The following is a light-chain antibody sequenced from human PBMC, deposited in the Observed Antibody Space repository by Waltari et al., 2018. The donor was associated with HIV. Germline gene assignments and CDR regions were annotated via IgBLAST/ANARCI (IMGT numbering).Light chain of an antibody. CDR2: DNN. CDR1: NSNIGNNY. CDR3: GTWDSSLSAGV. J-gene: IGLJ2*01. Sequence: QSVLTHPPSVSAAPGQKVTISCSGSNSNIGNNYVSWYQQLPGSAPKLLIYDNNKRPSGIPDRFSGSKSGTSATLGITGLQTGDEADYYCGTWDSSLSAGVFGGGTKVTVL. V-gene: IGLV1-51*01.